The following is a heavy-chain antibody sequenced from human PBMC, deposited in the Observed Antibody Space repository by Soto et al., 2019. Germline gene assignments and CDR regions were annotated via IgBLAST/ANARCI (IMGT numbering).Heavy chain of an antibody. D-gene: IGHD5-18*01. CDR1: GFTFSDYA. J-gene: IGHJ4*02. Sequence: GSLRLSCAASGFTFSDYAMHWVRQAPGKGLEWVAVVSHDGRNTYYADSVKGRFTISRDNSKNMLYLQMNSLRADDTAVYYCVRGTDTASCPNYWGQGTLVTVSS. CDR3: VRGTDTASCPNY. CDR2: VSHDGRNT. V-gene: IGHV3-30*14.